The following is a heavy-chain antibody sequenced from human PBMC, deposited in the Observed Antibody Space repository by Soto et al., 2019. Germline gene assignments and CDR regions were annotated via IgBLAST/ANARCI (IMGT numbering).Heavy chain of an antibody. V-gene: IGHV4-39*01. CDR1: GGSISNSDYF. J-gene: IGHJ4*02. D-gene: IGHD1-1*01. Sequence: LQLQESGPGLVKPSETLSLTCTVSGGSISNSDYFWAWMRQPPGKGLEWVGTISHTGSPRSNPSLKRRVTISVDTSKNQFSLRLPSLTAADTAVFYCASQLESTTYFDYWGRGTLVTVSS. CDR3: ASQLESTTYFDY. CDR2: ISHTGSP.